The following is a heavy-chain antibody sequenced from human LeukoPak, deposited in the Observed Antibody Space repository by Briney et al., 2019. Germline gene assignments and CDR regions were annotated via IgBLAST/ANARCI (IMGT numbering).Heavy chain of an antibody. Sequence: SXKXSGYGFTSYXXGWGRXMXXKXLXWMGIIYPGDSDTRYSPSFQGQVTISADKSISTAYLQWSSLKASDTAMYYCARYHDYGDPSDYWGQGTLVTVSS. D-gene: IGHD4-17*01. CDR1: GYGFTSYX. CDR2: IYPGDSDT. V-gene: IGHV5-51*01. J-gene: IGHJ4*02. CDR3: ARYHDYGDPSDY.